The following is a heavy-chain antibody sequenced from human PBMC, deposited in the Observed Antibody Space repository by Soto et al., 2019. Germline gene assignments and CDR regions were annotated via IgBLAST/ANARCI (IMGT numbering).Heavy chain of an antibody. J-gene: IGHJ4*02. CDR3: ARGKRYFDLLSSFDY. CDR1: GYTFTTYA. CDR2: INSGNGDT. V-gene: IGHV1-3*01. Sequence: GASVKVSCKASGYTFTTYAMHWVRQAPGQRLEWLAWINSGNGDTKYSQEFQGRVTVTRDTSASTAYMELSSLGSEDTAVYYCARGKRYFDLLSSFDYWGQGTLVTVSS. D-gene: IGHD3-9*01.